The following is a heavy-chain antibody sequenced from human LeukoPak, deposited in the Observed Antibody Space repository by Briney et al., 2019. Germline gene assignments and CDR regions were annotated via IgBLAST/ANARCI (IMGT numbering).Heavy chain of an antibody. Sequence: GGSLRLSCEASGFTFSSYSMNWVRQAPGKGLEWVSSISSSSSYIYYADSVKGRFTISRDNAKNSLYLQMNSLRAEDTAVYYCARVVAVAGTGDYWGQGTLVTVSS. CDR2: ISSSSSYI. CDR3: ARVVAVAGTGDY. CDR1: GFTFSSYS. J-gene: IGHJ4*02. D-gene: IGHD6-19*01. V-gene: IGHV3-21*01.